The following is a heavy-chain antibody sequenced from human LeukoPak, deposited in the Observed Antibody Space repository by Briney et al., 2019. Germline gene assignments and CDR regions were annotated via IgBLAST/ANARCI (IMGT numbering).Heavy chain of an antibody. CDR2: IKLDGSEK. CDR1: GFSFGKYW. V-gene: IGHV3-7*03. J-gene: IGHJ4*02. D-gene: IGHD3/OR15-3a*01. Sequence: GGSLRLSCVASGFSFGKYWMSWVRQAPGKGLEWVANIKLDGSEKNYVDSVKGRFTISRDNTKNSQYLQMNSLRAEDTAVFYCARDQYDTWSRRGNFDSWGQGTLVIVSS. CDR3: ARDQYDTWSRRGNFDS.